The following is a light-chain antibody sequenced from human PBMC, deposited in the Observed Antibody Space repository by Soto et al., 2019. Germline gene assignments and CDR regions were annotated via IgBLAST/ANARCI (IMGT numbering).Light chain of an antibody. CDR3: QLSYRTPPYT. CDR1: QSISSY. J-gene: IGKJ2*01. CDR2: AAS. Sequence: DIQMTQSPSSLSASVGDRVTITCRASQSISSYLNWYQQKPGKAPKLLIYAASRLQSGVPSRFSGSGSGTDFTLTISSLQPEDFATYYCQLSYRTPPYTFGQGTKLEIK. V-gene: IGKV1-39*01.